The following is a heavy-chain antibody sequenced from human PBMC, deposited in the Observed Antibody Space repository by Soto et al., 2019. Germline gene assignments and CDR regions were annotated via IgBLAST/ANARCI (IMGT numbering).Heavy chain of an antibody. V-gene: IGHV3-23*01. Sequence: QPGGSLRLSCAASGFTFSSYAMSWVRQAPGKGLEWVSAISGSGGSTYYADSVKGRFTISRDNSKNTLYLQMNSLRAEDTAVYYCAKDLGIEYQLLWRMGEFDYWGQGTLVTVSS. CDR3: AKDLGIEYQLLWRMGEFDY. CDR1: GFTFSSYA. D-gene: IGHD2-2*01. J-gene: IGHJ4*02. CDR2: ISGSGGST.